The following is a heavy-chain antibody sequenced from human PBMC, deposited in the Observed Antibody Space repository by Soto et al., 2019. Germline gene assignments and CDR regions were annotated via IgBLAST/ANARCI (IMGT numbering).Heavy chain of an antibody. D-gene: IGHD7-27*01. V-gene: IGHV5-51*01. J-gene: IGHJ4*02. CDR1: GYDFSTYW. Sequence: XESLTISFKGSGYDFSTYWIAWVRQKPGQGLEWMGIIYPRDSDTRYSPSFQGQATTSADESISTAYLQWNSLKASDTAIYYCARGVNWGSTSFDYWGPGTLVTVSS. CDR2: IYPRDSDT. CDR3: ARGVNWGSTSFDY.